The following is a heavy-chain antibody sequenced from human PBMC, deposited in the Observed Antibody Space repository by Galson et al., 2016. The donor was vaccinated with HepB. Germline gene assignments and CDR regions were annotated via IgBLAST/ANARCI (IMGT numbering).Heavy chain of an antibody. CDR3: VKDPRPEIFGIVSRLEY. CDR1: GFTFNNYA. CDR2: IKSDGRDT. J-gene: IGHJ4*02. D-gene: IGHD3-3*01. V-gene: IGHV3-64D*08. Sequence: SLRLSCAVSGFTFNNYAMHWVRQAPGKGLEYVSAIKSDGRDTYYADSVKARFTISRDNSRNTLYLQMSSLRPEDTAVYYCVKDPRPEIFGIVSRLEYWGQGTLVTVSS.